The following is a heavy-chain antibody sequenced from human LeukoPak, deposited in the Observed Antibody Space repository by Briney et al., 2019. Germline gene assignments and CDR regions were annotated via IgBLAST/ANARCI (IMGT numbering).Heavy chain of an antibody. D-gene: IGHD5-24*01. Sequence: PGGSLRLSCAASGFTFSSYAMSWVRRAPGKGLEWVSSINGGGDSRYSADSVKGRFTISRDNSKNSVYLQMNSLRDEDTAVYFCAKDPPITGPFEYWGQGTLVTVSS. CDR2: INGGGDSR. J-gene: IGHJ4*02. CDR1: GFTFSSYA. V-gene: IGHV3-23*01. CDR3: AKDPPITGPFEY.